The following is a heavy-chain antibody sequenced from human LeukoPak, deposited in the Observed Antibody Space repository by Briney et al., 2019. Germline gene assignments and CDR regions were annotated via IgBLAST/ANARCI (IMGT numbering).Heavy chain of an antibody. J-gene: IGHJ4*02. CDR3: ARGYRYDFWSGYYLPNY. D-gene: IGHD3-3*01. CDR2: IIPIFGTA. V-gene: IGHV1-69*13. Sequence: GASVQVSCQASGGTFSSYAISWVRQAPGQGLEWMGGIIPIFGTANYAQKFQGRVTITADESASTAYMELSSLRSEDTAVYYCARGYRYDFWSGYYLPNYWGQGTLVTVSS. CDR1: GGTFSSYA.